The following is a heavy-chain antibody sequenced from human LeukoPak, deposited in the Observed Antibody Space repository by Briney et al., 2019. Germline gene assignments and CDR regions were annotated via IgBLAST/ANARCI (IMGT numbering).Heavy chain of an antibody. CDR1: GYTFSVYY. CDR2: INPNNGGT. Sequence: GASVKVSCKASGYTFSVYYIHWLRQAPGQGLEWLGWINPNNGGTLYSQKFQGGVTMSRDTSISAVYMELNRLTTDDTAVYFCARGVATTGAKFFDYWGQGTLVTVSS. V-gene: IGHV1-2*02. D-gene: IGHD6-13*01. J-gene: IGHJ4*02. CDR3: ARGVATTGAKFFDY.